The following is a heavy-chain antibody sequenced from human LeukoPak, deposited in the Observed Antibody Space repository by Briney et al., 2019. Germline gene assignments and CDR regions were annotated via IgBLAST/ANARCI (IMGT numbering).Heavy chain of an antibody. D-gene: IGHD2-2*02. J-gene: IGHJ5*02. V-gene: IGHV3-48*03. CDR1: GFTFSSYE. CDR2: ISSSGSTI. Sequence: GGSLRLSCAASGFTFSSYEMNWVRQAPGKGLEWVSYISSSGSTIYYADSVKGRFTISRDNAKNSLYLQMNSLRAEDTAVYYCARDLGLSLYRRFDPWGQGTLVTVSS. CDR3: ARDLGLSLYRRFDP.